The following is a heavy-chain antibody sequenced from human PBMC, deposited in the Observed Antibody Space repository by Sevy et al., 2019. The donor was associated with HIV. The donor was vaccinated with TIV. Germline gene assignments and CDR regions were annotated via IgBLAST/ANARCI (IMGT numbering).Heavy chain of an antibody. D-gene: IGHD4-17*01. CDR3: ARHEATVTRFDY. CDR2: IYYSGST. Sequence: SETLSLTCTVSVGSISSSSYYWGWIRQPPGKGLEWIGSIYYSGSTYYNPSLKSRVTISVDTSKNQFSLKLSSVTAADTAVYYCARHEATVTRFDYWGQGTLVTVSS. CDR1: VGSISSSSYY. V-gene: IGHV4-39*01. J-gene: IGHJ4*02.